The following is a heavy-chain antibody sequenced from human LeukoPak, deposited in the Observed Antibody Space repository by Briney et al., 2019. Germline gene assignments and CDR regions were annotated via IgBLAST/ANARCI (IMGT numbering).Heavy chain of an antibody. CDR2: INHSGST. CDR1: GGSFSGYY. V-gene: IGHV4-34*01. Sequence: SETLSLTCAVYGGSFSGYYWSWIRQPPGKGLEWIGEINHSGSTNYNPSLKSRVTISVDTSKNQFSLKLSSVTAADTAVYYCARGYYDSSGYYSPMDVWGQGTTVTVSS. CDR3: ARGYYDSSGYYSPMDV. J-gene: IGHJ6*02. D-gene: IGHD3-22*01.